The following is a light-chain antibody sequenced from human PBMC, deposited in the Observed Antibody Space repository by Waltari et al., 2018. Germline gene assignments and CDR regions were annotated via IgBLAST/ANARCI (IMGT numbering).Light chain of an antibody. J-gene: IGKJ3*01. CDR3: QQYYSTPFS. Sequence: DIVMTPSPDSLAVSLRERATNNCKSSQSVLYSSNNKNNLAWYQQKPGQPPKLLIYWASTRDSGVPDRFTGSGSGTDFTLTISSLQAEDVAVYYCQQYYSTPFSFGPGTKVDIK. CDR2: WAS. CDR1: QSVLYSSNNKNN. V-gene: IGKV4-1*01.